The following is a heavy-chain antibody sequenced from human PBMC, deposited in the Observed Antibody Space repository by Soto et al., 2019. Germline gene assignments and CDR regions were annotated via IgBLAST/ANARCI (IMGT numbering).Heavy chain of an antibody. CDR2: IDPSDSYT. J-gene: IGHJ6*02. D-gene: IGHD2-2*03. V-gene: IGHV5-10-1*01. Sequence: GESLKISCKGSGYSFTSYWISWVHQMPGKGLEWMGRIDPSDSYTNYSPSFQGHVTISAGKSINTAYLQWSSLKASDTAMYYCARRDGYCSSTSCPGYYYYGMDVWGQGTTVTVSS. CDR1: GYSFTSYW. CDR3: ARRDGYCSSTSCPGYYYYGMDV.